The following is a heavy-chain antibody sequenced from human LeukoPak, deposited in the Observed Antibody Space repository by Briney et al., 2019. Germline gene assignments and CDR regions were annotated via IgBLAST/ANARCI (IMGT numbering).Heavy chain of an antibody. V-gene: IGHV3-23*01. Sequence: GGSLRLSCAASGFTFSNYGMSWVRQAPGKGLEWVSAISGSGGSTYYADSVKGRFTISRDNSKNTLYLQMNSLRAEDTAVYYCARRDDSSGYYGDWGQGTLVTVSS. J-gene: IGHJ4*02. CDR1: GFTFSNYG. CDR2: ISGSGGST. D-gene: IGHD3-22*01. CDR3: ARRDDSSGYYGD.